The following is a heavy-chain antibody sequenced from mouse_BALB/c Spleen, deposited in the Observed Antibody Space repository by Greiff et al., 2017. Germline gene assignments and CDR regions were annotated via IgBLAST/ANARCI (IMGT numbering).Heavy chain of an antibody. CDR1: GFTFSSYG. Sequence: EVQGVESGGDLVKPGGSLKLSCAASGFTFSSYGMSWVRQTPDKRLEWVATISSGGSYTYYPDSVKGRFTISRDNAKNTLYLQMSSLKSEDTAMYYCARQNYGYDGDAMDYWGQGTSVTVSS. V-gene: IGHV5-6*01. CDR2: ISSGGSYT. D-gene: IGHD2-2*01. J-gene: IGHJ4*01. CDR3: ARQNYGYDGDAMDY.